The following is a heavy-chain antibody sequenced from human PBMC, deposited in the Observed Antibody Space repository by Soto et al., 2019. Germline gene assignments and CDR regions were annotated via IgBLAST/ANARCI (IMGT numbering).Heavy chain of an antibody. Sequence: GGSLRLSCAASGFTFSSYAMSWVRQAPGKGLEWVSAISGSGGSTYYADSVKGRFTISRDNSKNTLYLQMNSLRAEDTAVYYGAHLPGYSSGPGPIVFDYWGQGTLVTVSS. D-gene: IGHD6-19*01. J-gene: IGHJ4*02. CDR1: GFTFSSYA. CDR3: AHLPGYSSGPGPIVFDY. V-gene: IGHV3-23*01. CDR2: ISGSGGST.